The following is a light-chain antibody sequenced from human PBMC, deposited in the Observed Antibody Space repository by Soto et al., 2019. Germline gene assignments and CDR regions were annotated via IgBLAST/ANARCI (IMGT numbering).Light chain of an antibody. CDR3: QVWDSSSDQGV. V-gene: IGLV3-21*02. CDR2: DDS. CDR1: NIGSKS. Sequence: YELTQPPSVSVAPGQTSSMTCLVNNIGSKSVHWYQQKPGQAPVLVVYDDSDRPSGIPERFSGSNSGNTATLTISRVEAGDEADYYCQVWDSSSDQGVFGTGTKATVL. J-gene: IGLJ1*01.